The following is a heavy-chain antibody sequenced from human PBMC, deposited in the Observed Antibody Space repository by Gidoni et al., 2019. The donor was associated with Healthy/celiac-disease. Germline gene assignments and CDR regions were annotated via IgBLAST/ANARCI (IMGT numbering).Heavy chain of an antibody. Sequence: EVQLLEPGGGLVQTGGSLRLSCAASVFTVSSYAMSWVRQALGKGLEWVSAISGSGGSTYYADSVKGRFTISRDNSKNTLYLQMNRRRAKDTAVYYCAKDRRGSSSWYWFDTWGQGTLVTVSS. CDR1: VFTVSSYA. J-gene: IGHJ5*02. CDR3: AKDRRGSSSWYWFDT. V-gene: IGHV3-23*01. D-gene: IGHD6-13*01. CDR2: ISGSGGST.